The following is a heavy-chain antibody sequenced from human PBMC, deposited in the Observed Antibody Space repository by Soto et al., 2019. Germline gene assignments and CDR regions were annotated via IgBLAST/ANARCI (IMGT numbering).Heavy chain of an antibody. Sequence: GGSLRLSCAASGFTFNNYGMHWVRQAPGKGLEWVAVISYDGSNKYYADSVKGRFTISRDNSKNTLYLQVNRLRAEDTAVYYCAKQLGYCNSTNCGDYYYGMDVWGQGTTVTVSS. D-gene: IGHD2-2*01. CDR2: ISYDGSNK. J-gene: IGHJ6*02. V-gene: IGHV3-30*18. CDR3: AKQLGYCNSTNCGDYYYGMDV. CDR1: GFTFNNYG.